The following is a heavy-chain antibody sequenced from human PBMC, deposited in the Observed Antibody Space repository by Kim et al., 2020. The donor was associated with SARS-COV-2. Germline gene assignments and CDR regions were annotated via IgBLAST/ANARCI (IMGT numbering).Heavy chain of an antibody. Sequence: GGSLRLSCAASGFTFSSYAMHWVRQAPGKGLEWVAVISYDGSNKYYADSVKGRFTISRDNSKNTLYLQMNSLRAEDTAEYYCARVRTAPPGIAAAGTGNWFDPWGQGTLVTVSS. V-gene: IGHV3-30*04. CDR2: ISYDGSNK. CDR1: GFTFSSYA. CDR3: ARVRTAPPGIAAAGTGNWFDP. D-gene: IGHD6-13*01. J-gene: IGHJ5*02.